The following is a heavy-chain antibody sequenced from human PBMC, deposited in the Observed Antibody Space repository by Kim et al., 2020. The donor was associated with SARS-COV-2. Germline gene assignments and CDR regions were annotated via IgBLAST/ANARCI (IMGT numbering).Heavy chain of an antibody. Sequence: GGSLRLSCAASGFTFSNAWMSWVRQAPGKGLEWVGRIKSKTDGGTTDYAAPVKGRFTISRDDSKNTLYLQMNSLKTEDTAVYYCTTDYQSYYDYVWGSSFDYWGQGTLVTVSS. V-gene: IGHV3-15*01. CDR2: IKSKTDGGTT. J-gene: IGHJ4*02. D-gene: IGHD3-16*01. CDR3: TTDYQSYYDYVWGSSFDY. CDR1: GFTFSNAW.